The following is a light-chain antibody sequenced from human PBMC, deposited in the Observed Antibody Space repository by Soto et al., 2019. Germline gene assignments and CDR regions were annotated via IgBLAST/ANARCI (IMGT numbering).Light chain of an antibody. V-gene: IGLV2-23*01. CDR3: CSYAASTAYV. Sequence: QSALTQPASVSGSPGQSITISCTGTSSDVGTYNLVSWYQQHPGKAPKLIIYEGSKRPSGVSNRFSASKSGNTASLTISGLQAEDEADYYCCSYAASTAYVFGTATKLTVL. CDR1: SSDVGTYNL. J-gene: IGLJ1*01. CDR2: EGS.